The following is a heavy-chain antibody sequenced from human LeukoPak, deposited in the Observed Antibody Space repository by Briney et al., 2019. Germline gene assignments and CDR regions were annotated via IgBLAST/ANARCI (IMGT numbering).Heavy chain of an antibody. V-gene: IGHV3-23*01. CDR2: ISGSGGST. CDR1: GFTFNSYA. D-gene: IGHD2-15*01. J-gene: IGHJ4*02. CDR3: ARSLAVAANIYYFDY. Sequence: PGGSLRLSCAASGFTFNSYAMSWVRQAPGKGLEWVSAISGSGGSTYYADSVKGRFTISRDNSKNMLYLQMNSLRAEDTALYYCARSLAVAANIYYFDYWGQGTLVTVSS.